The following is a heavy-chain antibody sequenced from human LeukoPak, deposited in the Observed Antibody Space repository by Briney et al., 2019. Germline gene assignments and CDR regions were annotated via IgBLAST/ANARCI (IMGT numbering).Heavy chain of an antibody. J-gene: IGHJ4*02. CDR1: GGSIRNSSFY. Sequence: SETLSLTCAVSGGSIRNSSFYWGWIRQPPGKGLEWIASIYSTGTTYYNPSIKSRITIFVDTSKNQVSLKLRSVTAADTAVYYCAREGGIRGDHWGQGTLVTVSS. CDR2: IYSTGTT. V-gene: IGHV4-39*02. D-gene: IGHD6-13*01. CDR3: AREGGIRGDH.